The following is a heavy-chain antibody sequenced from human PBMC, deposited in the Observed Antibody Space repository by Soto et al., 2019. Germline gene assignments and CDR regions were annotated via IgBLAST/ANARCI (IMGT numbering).Heavy chain of an antibody. CDR3: ARVFGAVARRADWFDH. J-gene: IGHJ5*02. V-gene: IGHV4-59*01. CDR1: GGSINSYY. Sequence: TXETLSLTCTVSGGSINSYYWSWIRQPPGKGLEWIGYIYYSGSTNYNPSLKSRVTISVDTSKNQFSLKLSSVTAADTAVYYCARVFGAVARRADWFDHWGQGTLVTVSS. D-gene: IGHD3-10*01. CDR2: IYYSGST.